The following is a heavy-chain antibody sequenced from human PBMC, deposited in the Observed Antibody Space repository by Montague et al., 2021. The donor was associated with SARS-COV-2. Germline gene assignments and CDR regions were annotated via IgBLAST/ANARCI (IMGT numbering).Heavy chain of an antibody. CDR3: ARDGGTVTTFLGVGYVRGGLNWFDH. V-gene: IGHV4-39*07. CDR2: IYYSGST. Sequence: SETLSLTCTVSGGSISSSSYYWGWIRQPPGKGLEWIGCIYYSGSTYYNPSLKSRVTISVDTSKNQFSLKLSSVTAADTAVYYCARDGGTVTTFLGVGYVRGGLNWFDHWGQGTLVTGSS. D-gene: IGHD4-17*01. J-gene: IGHJ5*02. CDR1: GGSISSSSYY.